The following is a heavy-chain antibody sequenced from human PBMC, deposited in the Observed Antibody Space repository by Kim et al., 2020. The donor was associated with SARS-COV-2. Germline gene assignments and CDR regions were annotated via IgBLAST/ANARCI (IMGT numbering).Heavy chain of an antibody. Sequence: STPSLKCRVPISVDTSKNQFSLKLSSVTAADTAVYYCARTTIAAAGTPDYWGQGTLVTVSS. J-gene: IGHJ4*02. D-gene: IGHD6-13*01. V-gene: IGHV4-30-2*04. CDR3: ARTTIAAAGTPDY.